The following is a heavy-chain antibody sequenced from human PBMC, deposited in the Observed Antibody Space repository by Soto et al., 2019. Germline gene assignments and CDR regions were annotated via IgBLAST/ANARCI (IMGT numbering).Heavy chain of an antibody. D-gene: IGHD1-7*01. CDR2: IKSKFDGGRI. CDR1: GFTFSGAW. V-gene: IGHV3-15*01. CDR3: TTSVTGTPRAIDY. J-gene: IGHJ4*02. Sequence: EVHLVASGGGPVKPGGSLRISCAASGFTFSGAWMSWVRQAPGKGLEWVGRIKSKFDGGRIDYAASVKGRFSISRDDSSNTLFLQMNSLKTEDTAVYFCTTSVTGTPRAIDYWGQGTLVTVSS.